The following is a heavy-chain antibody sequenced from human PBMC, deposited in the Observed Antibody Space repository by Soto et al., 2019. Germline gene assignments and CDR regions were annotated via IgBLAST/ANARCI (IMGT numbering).Heavy chain of an antibody. D-gene: IGHD2-2*02. CDR1: GFTFDDYA. J-gene: IGHJ4*02. CDR2: INCNGGST. V-gene: IGHV3-20*04. CDR3: ARCSSTSCYIMASFDY. Sequence: EVQLVESGGAVVRPGGSLRLSCAASGFTFDDYAMSWVRQAPGKGLEWVAAINCNGGSTTYADSLKGRFTISRDNAKNSLHLQISSLRAEDTALYYCARCSSTSCYIMASFDYWGQGTLVTVSS.